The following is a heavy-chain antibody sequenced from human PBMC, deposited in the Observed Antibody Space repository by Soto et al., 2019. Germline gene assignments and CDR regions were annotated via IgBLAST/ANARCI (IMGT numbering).Heavy chain of an antibody. J-gene: IGHJ3*02. CDR1: GYTFTSYG. V-gene: IGHV1-18*01. D-gene: IGHD6-13*01. CDR3: AREIAAACDAFDI. Sequence: ASVKVSCKASGYTFTSYGISWVRQAPGQGLEWMGWISAYNGNTNYAQKLQGRVTMTTDTSTSTACMEMRSLRSNDTAVYYCAREIAAACDAFDIWGQGTMVTVSS. CDR2: ISAYNGNT.